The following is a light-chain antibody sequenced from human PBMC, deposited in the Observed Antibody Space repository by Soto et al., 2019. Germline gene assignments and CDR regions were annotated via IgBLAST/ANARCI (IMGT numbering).Light chain of an antibody. V-gene: IGLV2-14*01. CDR1: SSDVGGYNY. CDR3: SSYTSSSLYV. Sequence: QAVVTQPASVSGSPGQSITISCTGTSSDVGGYNYVSWYQQHPGKAPKLMIYDVSNRPSGVSNRFSGYKSGNTASLTISGLQAEDEADYYCSSYTSSSLYVFGTGTKLTVL. J-gene: IGLJ1*01. CDR2: DVS.